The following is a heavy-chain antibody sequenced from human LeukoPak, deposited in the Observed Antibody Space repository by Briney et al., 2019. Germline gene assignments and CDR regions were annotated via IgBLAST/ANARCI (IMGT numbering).Heavy chain of an antibody. D-gene: IGHD3-10*01. J-gene: IGHJ4*02. CDR3: AKDPFYYYGSGYDY. Sequence: PGGSLRLSCAASGFTFSSYAMSWVRQAPGKGLEWVSAISGSGGSTYYADSVRGRFTISRDNSKNTLYLQMNSLRAEDTAVYYCAKDPFYYYGSGYDYWGQGTLVTVSS. CDR1: GFTFSSYA. CDR2: ISGSGGST. V-gene: IGHV3-23*01.